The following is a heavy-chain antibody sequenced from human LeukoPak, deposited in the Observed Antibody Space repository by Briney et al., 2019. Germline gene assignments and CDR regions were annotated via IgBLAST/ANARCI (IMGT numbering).Heavy chain of an antibody. CDR2: INSDGSST. J-gene: IGHJ4*02. V-gene: IGHV3-74*01. Sequence: GGSLRLSCAASGFTFSSYWMHWVRQAPGKGLVWVSRINSDGSSTSYADSVKGQFTISRDNAKNTLYLQMNSLRAEDTAVYYCARLKYYYDSSGYYAFDYWGQGTLVTVSS. D-gene: IGHD3-22*01. CDR3: ARLKYYYDSSGYYAFDY. CDR1: GFTFSSYW.